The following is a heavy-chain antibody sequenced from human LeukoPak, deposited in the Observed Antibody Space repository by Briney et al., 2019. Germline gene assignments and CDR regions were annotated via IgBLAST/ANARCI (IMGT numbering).Heavy chain of an antibody. CDR3: ARDRGGSYSAIAY. V-gene: IGHV3-48*04. D-gene: IGHD1-26*01. CDR2: LSSSSSTI. J-gene: IGHJ4*02. Sequence: GGYVRLSCAGSGFTFSSYSMNWVRQAQGKGLEWVSFLSSSSSTIYYAAAVKGRFTISRDNAKNSLYLQTNSLRAEDTAVYYCARDRGGSYSAIAYWGQGTLVTVPS. CDR1: GFTFSSYS.